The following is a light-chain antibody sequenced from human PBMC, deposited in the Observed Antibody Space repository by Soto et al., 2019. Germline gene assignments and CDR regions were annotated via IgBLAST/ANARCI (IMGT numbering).Light chain of an antibody. V-gene: IGKV3-15*01. Sequence: EIVMTQSPATLSVSPGERATLSCRASQSVNSNLAWYQQKPGQAPRLLISGASTRATGIPARFSGSGSETEFTLTISSLQSEDFEVYYCKQYNSWWTFGQGTKVEMK. J-gene: IGKJ1*01. CDR3: KQYNSWWT. CDR1: QSVNSN. CDR2: GAS.